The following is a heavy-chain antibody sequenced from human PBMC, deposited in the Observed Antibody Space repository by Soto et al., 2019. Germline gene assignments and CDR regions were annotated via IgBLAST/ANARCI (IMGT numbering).Heavy chain of an antibody. CDR2: IWDDGTNK. D-gene: IGHD3-10*01. V-gene: IGHV3-33*01. Sequence: QVQLVESGGGVVQPGRSLRLSCGASGFTFSSHGMHWVRQAPGKGLEWVAVIWDDGTNKYYADSVKGRFTISRDNSMNTVSLQMNSLRVEDTAVYYCARWGDNKVFDYWGQGTLVSVSS. CDR1: GFTFSSHG. CDR3: ARWGDNKVFDY. J-gene: IGHJ4*02.